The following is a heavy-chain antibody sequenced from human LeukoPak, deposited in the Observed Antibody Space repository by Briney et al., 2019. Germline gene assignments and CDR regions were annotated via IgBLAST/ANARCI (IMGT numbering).Heavy chain of an antibody. D-gene: IGHD2-2*01. Sequence: ASVKVSCKASAYTSPNYGITWVRQAPGRGLEWMGWISTYNGNTQYAQKFQGRVTMTTDTPTKTVYMELRSLRSNDTAVYYCALPAKGAFFYYYMEVWGKGTTVTVSS. V-gene: IGHV1-18*01. CDR1: AYTSPNYG. CDR3: ALPAKGAFFYYYMEV. J-gene: IGHJ6*03. CDR2: ISTYNGNT.